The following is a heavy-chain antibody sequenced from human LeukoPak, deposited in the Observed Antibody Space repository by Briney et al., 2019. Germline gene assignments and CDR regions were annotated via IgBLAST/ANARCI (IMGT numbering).Heavy chain of an antibody. D-gene: IGHD3-22*01. CDR1: GFTFSSYW. Sequence: GGSLRLSCAASGFTFSSYWMSWVRQAPGKGLEWVANIKQDGSEKYYVDSVKGRFTISRDNAKNSLYLQMNSLRAEDTAVYYCARDREIVVVITPLFDYWGQGTLVTVSS. J-gene: IGHJ4*02. V-gene: IGHV3-7*01. CDR3: ARDREIVVVITPLFDY. CDR2: IKQDGSEK.